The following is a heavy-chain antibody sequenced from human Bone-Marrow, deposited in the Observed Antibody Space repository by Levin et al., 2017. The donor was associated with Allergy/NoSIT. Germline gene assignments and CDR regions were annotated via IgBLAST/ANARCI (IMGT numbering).Heavy chain of an antibody. CDR2: IYSCGST. V-gene: IGHV3-66*03. CDR1: GFTVSSNY. D-gene: IGHD6-6*01. CDR3: ARGGGSSSPYYFDY. Sequence: GGSLRLSCAASGFTVSSNYMSWVRQAPGKGLEWVSVIYSCGSTYYADSEKGRFTISRDNSKNTLYLQMNSLRAEDTAVYYCARGGGSSSPYYFDYWGQGTLVTVSS. J-gene: IGHJ4*02.